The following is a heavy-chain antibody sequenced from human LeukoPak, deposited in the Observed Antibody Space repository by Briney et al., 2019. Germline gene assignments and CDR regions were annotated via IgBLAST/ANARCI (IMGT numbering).Heavy chain of an antibody. CDR2: IEYDGSNK. Sequence: SGGSLRLSCAASGFTFSSYGMHWVRQAPGKRLEWVAFIEYDGSNKHYADSVKGRFTISRDNSKNTLYVQVNSLRAEDTAVYFCAKDLASYGGNSFDYWGQGTLVTVSS. V-gene: IGHV3-30*02. J-gene: IGHJ4*02. CDR1: GFTFSSYG. D-gene: IGHD4-23*01. CDR3: AKDLASYGGNSFDY.